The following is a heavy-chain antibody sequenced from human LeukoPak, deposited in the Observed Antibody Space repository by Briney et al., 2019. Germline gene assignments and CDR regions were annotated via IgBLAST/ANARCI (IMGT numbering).Heavy chain of an antibody. CDR2: ISYDGSNK. CDR3: AREGDRQVRNAFDI. J-gene: IGHJ3*02. CDR1: GFTFSSYA. D-gene: IGHD3-10*01. Sequence: GGSLRLSCAASGFTFSSYAMHWVRQAPGKGLEWVAVISYDGSNKYYADSVKGRFTISRDNSKNTLYLQMNSLRAEDTAVYYCAREGDRQVRNAFDIWGQGTMVTVSS. V-gene: IGHV3-30-3*01.